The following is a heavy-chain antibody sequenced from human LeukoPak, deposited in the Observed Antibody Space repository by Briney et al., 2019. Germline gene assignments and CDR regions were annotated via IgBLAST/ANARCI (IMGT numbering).Heavy chain of an antibody. Sequence: SETLSLTCAVSGYPINNAYYWVWIRQPPGKGLEWIGSLYHPDSTYYNPSLKSRVTMSVDTSRNQFSLKLSCVTAADTAVYYCARQYDSYFYYYLDLWGTGTTVTVSS. V-gene: IGHV4-38-2*01. D-gene: IGHD2-2*01. J-gene: IGHJ6*03. CDR2: LYHPDST. CDR3: ARQYDSYFYYYLDL. CDR1: GYPINNAYY.